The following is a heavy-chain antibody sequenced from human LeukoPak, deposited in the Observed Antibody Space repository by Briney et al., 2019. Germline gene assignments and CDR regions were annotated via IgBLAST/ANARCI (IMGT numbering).Heavy chain of an antibody. CDR1: GGSISSYY. D-gene: IGHD2-15*01. Sequence: SETLSLTCTVSGGSISSYYWSWIRQPPGKGLEWIVYIYYSGSTNYNPSLKSRVTISVDTSKNQFSLKLSSVTAADTAGYYCARALGYCCESLCRNGFDPWGQGTLVTVSS. CDR2: IYYSGST. V-gene: IGHV4-59*01. CDR3: ARALGYCCESLCRNGFDP. J-gene: IGHJ5*02.